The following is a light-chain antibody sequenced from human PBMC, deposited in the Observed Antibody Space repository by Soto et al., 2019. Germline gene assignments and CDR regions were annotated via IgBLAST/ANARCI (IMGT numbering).Light chain of an antibody. CDR2: DAS. CDR1: QSVSSY. Sequence: EIVLTQSPVTLSLSPGERATLSCRASQSVSSYLAWYQQKPGQAPRLLIYDASNRATGIPARFSGSGSGTDFTLTISSLEPEDFAVYYCQQRSNSWTFGQGTKVDI. V-gene: IGKV3-11*01. J-gene: IGKJ1*01. CDR3: QQRSNSWT.